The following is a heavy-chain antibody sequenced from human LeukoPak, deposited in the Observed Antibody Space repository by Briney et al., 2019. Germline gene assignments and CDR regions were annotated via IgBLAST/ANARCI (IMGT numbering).Heavy chain of an antibody. CDR3: AELGITMIGGV. CDR2: ISGSGTDI. D-gene: IGHD3-10*02. V-gene: IGHV3-11*06. J-gene: IGHJ6*04. Sequence: GGSLRLSCEASGFTFSDPYMSWIRQAPGKGLECLSYISGSGTDINYADSVRGRFTISRDNAKNSLYLQMNSLRAEDTAVYYCAELGITMIGGVWGKGTTVTISX. CDR1: GFTFSDPY.